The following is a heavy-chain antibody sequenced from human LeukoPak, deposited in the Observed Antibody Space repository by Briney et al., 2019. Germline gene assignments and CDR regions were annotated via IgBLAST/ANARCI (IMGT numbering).Heavy chain of an antibody. D-gene: IGHD5-18*01. CDR2: IIPILGIA. Sequence: SVKVSCKASGGTFSSYAISWVRQAPGQGLEWMGRIIPILGIANYAQKFQGRVTITADKSTSTAYMELSSLRSEDTAVHYCARRDTAMAGFDYWGQGTLVTVSS. CDR3: ARRDTAMAGFDY. V-gene: IGHV1-69*04. CDR1: GGTFSSYA. J-gene: IGHJ4*02.